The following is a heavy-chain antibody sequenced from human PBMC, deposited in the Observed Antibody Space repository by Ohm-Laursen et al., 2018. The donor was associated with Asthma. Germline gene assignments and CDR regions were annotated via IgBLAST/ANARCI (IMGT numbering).Heavy chain of an antibody. J-gene: IGHJ4*02. CDR1: GFTFEKYA. CDR2: GGSYYDGGLK. D-gene: IGHD3-3*01. V-gene: IGHV3-30*19. CDR3: ARDVMEWYLPAFDF. Sequence: SLRLSCSASGFTFEKYAMHWVRQAPGKGLEWVAVGGSYYDGGLKYYADSVNGRFTVSRDDSKNTLYLQMNSLRPDDTAVYYCARDVMEWYLPAFDFWGQGTLVTVSS.